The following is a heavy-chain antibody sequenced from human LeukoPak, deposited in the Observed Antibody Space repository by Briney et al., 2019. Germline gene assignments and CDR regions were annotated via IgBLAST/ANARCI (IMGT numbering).Heavy chain of an antibody. CDR2: INPSGGST. CDR3: ARVSLLLPGDY. J-gene: IGHJ4*02. V-gene: IGHV1-46*01. CDR1: VYTFTSYY. Sequence: ASVKVSCKASVYTFTSYYMHWVRQAPGQGLEWMGIINPSGGSTSYAQKFQGRVTMTRDTSTSTVYMELSSLRSEDTAVYYCARVSLLLPGDYWGQGTLVTVSS. D-gene: IGHD3-22*01.